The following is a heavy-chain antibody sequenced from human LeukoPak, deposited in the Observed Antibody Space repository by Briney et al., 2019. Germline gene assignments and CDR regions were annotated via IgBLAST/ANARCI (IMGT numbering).Heavy chain of an antibody. D-gene: IGHD6-13*01. Sequence: PGRSLRLSCAASGFTFSSYSMNWVRQAPGKGLEWVSSISSSSSYIYYADSVKGRFTISRDNAKNSLYLQMNSLRAEDTAVYYCARALSSSWYNYYYYYYMDVWGKGTTVTISS. J-gene: IGHJ6*03. CDR3: ARALSSSWYNYYYYYYMDV. CDR2: ISSSSSYI. V-gene: IGHV3-21*01. CDR1: GFTFSSYS.